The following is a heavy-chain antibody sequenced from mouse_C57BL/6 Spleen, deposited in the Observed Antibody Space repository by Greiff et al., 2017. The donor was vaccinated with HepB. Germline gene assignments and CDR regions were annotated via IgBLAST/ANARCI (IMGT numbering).Heavy chain of an antibody. CDR3: ASYDYEDYYAMDY. V-gene: IGHV1-78*01. CDR1: GYTFTDHT. CDR2: IYPRDGST. J-gene: IGHJ4*01. Sequence: QVQLQQSDAELVKPGASVKISCKVSGYTFTDHTIHWMKQRPEQGLEWIGYIYPRDGSTKYNEKFKGKATLTADQSSSTAYMQLNSLTSEDSAVYFCASYDYEDYYAMDYWGQGTSVTVSS. D-gene: IGHD2-4*01.